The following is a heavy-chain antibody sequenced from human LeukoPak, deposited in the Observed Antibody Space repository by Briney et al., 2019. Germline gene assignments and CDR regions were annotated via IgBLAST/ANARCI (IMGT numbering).Heavy chain of an antibody. J-gene: IGHJ3*02. CDR3: ARGGEYYYGSGSYDAFDI. Sequence: GGSLRLSCAASGFTVSSNYMSWVRQAPGKGLEWVSVIYSGGSTYYADSVRGRFTISRDNSKNTLYLQMNSLRAEDTAVYYCARGGEYYYGSGSYDAFDIWGQGTMVTVSS. CDR1: GFTVSSNY. V-gene: IGHV3-53*01. CDR2: IYSGGST. D-gene: IGHD3-10*01.